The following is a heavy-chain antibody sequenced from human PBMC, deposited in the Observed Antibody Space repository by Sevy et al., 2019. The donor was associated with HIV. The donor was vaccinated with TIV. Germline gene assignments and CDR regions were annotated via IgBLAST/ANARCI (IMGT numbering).Heavy chain of an antibody. Sequence: GGSLKLSCAASGFPFSSYAMSWVRQAPGKGLEWVSVINGGGGGTYYAASVKGQFTISRDNSKNTLFLQMISLRAEDTAVYYCVKDQGWDLLGYFDYWGQGTLVTVSS. CDR3: VKDQGWDLLGYFDY. CDR1: GFPFSSYA. J-gene: IGHJ4*02. CDR2: INGGGGGT. V-gene: IGHV3-23*01. D-gene: IGHD1-26*01.